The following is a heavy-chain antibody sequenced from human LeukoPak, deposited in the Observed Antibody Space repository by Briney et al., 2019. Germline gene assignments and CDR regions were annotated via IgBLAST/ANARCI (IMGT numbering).Heavy chain of an antibody. CDR2: INHSGST. D-gene: IGHD4-17*01. CDR3: ASLLPRVWTVDY. J-gene: IGHJ4*02. Sequence: SETLSLTCAVYGGSFSGYYWSWIRQPPGKGLEWIGEINHSGSTNYNPSLKSRVTISVDTSKNQFSLKLSSVTAADTAVYYCASLLPRVWTVDYWGQGTLVTVSS. V-gene: IGHV4-34*01. CDR1: GGSFSGYY.